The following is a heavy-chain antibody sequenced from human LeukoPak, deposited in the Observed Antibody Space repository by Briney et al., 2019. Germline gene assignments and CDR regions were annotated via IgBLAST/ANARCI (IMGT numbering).Heavy chain of an antibody. Sequence: TGGSLRLSCAVSGFTVSSNYMSWVRQAPGKGLEWVSCISSKSSYIYYADSVKGRFTISRDNSKSTLYLQMNSLRAEDTAVYYCARNRLSVTDYWGQGTLVTVSS. D-gene: IGHD2/OR15-2a*01. CDR3: ARNRLSVTDY. J-gene: IGHJ4*02. CDR2: ISSKSSYI. V-gene: IGHV3-21*04. CDR1: GFTVSSNY.